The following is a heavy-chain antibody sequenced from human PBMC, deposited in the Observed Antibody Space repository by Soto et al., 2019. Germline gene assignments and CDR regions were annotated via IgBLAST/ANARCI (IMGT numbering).Heavy chain of an antibody. CDR3: TRGRYGDY. CDR2: ISAHNGNT. D-gene: IGHD1-1*01. J-gene: IGHJ4*02. Sequence: QVHLVQSGAEVKKPGASVKDSCKGSGYAFTTYGITWVRQAPGQGLEWMGWISAHNGNTNYAQKLQGRVTVTRDTSTSTAYIEPRSMRSDDTAVYYCTRGRYGDYWGQGALVTVSS. CDR1: GYAFTTYG. V-gene: IGHV1-18*01.